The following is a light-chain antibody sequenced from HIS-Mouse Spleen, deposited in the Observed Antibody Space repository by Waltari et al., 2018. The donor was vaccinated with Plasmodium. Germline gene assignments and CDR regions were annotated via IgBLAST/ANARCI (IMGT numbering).Light chain of an antibody. Sequence: QSALTQPRSVSGSPGQSVTTPSPETTVNVVVFNYAPWYQRNQAKPPKLIIYDVSKRPSWVPDRVSGSKSGNTASLTISGLQAEDEADYYCCSYAGSYTYVFGTGTKVTVL. J-gene: IGLJ1*01. CDR1: TVNVVVFNY. CDR2: DVS. V-gene: IGLV2-11*01. CDR3: CSYAGSYTYV.